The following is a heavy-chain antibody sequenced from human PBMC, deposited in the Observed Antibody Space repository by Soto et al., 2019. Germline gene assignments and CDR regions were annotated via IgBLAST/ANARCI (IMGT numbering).Heavy chain of an antibody. D-gene: IGHD2-2*01. J-gene: IGHJ6*02. Sequence: GESLKISCKGSGYSFTSYWIGWVRQMPWKGLEWMGIIYPGDSDTRYSPSFQGQVTISADKSISTAYLQWSSLKASDTAMYYCARAPCSSTSCYWYYYGMDVWAQGTTVTV. V-gene: IGHV5-51*01. CDR3: ARAPCSSTSCYWYYYGMDV. CDR1: GYSFTSYW. CDR2: IYPGDSDT.